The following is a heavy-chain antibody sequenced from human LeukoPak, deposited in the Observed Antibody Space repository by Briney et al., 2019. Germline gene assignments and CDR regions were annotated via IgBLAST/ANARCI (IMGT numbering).Heavy chain of an antibody. CDR1: GFTFSSYS. V-gene: IGHV3-21*01. CDR2: ISSSSTYI. CDR3: ARDPDTNYPFDY. Sequence: GGSLRVSCAASGFTFSSYSMNWVRQAPGKGLEWVSCISSSSTYIHYADSVKGRFTIYRDNAKNSLYLQMNSVRAEDKAVYYCARDPDTNYPFDYWGQGTLVTVSS. J-gene: IGHJ4*02. D-gene: IGHD4-11*01.